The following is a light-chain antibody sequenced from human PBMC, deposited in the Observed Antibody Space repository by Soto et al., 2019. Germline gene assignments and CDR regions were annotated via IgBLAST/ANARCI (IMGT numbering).Light chain of an antibody. Sequence: QSALTQPPSASGSPGQSVTISCTGTSSDVGGYNFVSWYQQQPGKAPKLLIYEVSKWPSGVPDRFSGSKSGYTASLTVSGLQAEDEADYYCSSYGGSNNLNWLFGGGTKLTVL. V-gene: IGLV2-8*01. CDR3: SSYGGSNNLNWL. CDR1: SSDVGGYNF. J-gene: IGLJ3*02. CDR2: EVS.